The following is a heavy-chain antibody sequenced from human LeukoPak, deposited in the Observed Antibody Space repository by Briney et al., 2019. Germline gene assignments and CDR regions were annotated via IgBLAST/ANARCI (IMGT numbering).Heavy chain of an antibody. CDR2: INQDGSEK. Sequence: GGSLRLSCTASGFTLSTYWMTWVRQAPGKGLEWVANINQDGSEKYYVDSVKGRFTVSRDSAKNSLYLQMNGLRDEDTAVYYCARGISSDPWGQGTLVTVSS. V-gene: IGHV3-7*01. J-gene: IGHJ5*02. CDR1: GFTLSTYW. CDR3: ARGISSDP.